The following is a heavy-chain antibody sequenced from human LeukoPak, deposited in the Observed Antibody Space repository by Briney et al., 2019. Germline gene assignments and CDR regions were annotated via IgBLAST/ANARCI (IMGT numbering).Heavy chain of an antibody. V-gene: IGHV4-4*07. D-gene: IGHD3-22*01. J-gene: IGHJ3*02. CDR3: ARDYYDSSWGYVGI. CDR1: GGFISSYY. Sequence: SETLSLTCTVSGGFISSYYWSWIRQPAGKGLEWIGRIYTSGSTNYNPSLKSRVTTSVDTSKNQFSLKLSSVTAADTAVYYCARDYYDSSWGYVGIWGQGTMVTVSS. CDR2: IYTSGST.